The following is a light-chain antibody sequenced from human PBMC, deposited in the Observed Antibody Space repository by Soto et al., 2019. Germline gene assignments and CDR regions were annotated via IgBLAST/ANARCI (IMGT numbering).Light chain of an antibody. J-gene: IGLJ3*02. CDR1: SSDVGGYNY. CDR3: CSYAGSSTWV. CDR2: EVS. Sequence: QSALTQPASVSGSPGQSITISCTGTSSDVGGYNYVSWYQQHPGKAPKLMISEVSNRPSGVSIRFSGSKSGNTASLTISGLQAEDEADYYCCSYAGSSTWVFGGGTKLTVL. V-gene: IGLV2-23*02.